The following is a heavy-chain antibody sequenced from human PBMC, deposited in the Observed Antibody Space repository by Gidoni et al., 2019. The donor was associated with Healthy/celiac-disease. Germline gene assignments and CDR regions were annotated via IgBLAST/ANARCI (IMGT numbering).Heavy chain of an antibody. Sequence: EVQLVEAGGGLVESVRSMRLCCTANGFTFGEYDMRWVRQAPRKGLEWVGYIRSTAYGGTTEYAASVKGSMTISKDDSKSIAFLQVNSLITEDTAVYYCTLTLGYCSSTSCYFDYWGQGTLVTVSS. CDR2: IRSTAYGGTT. CDR3: TLTLGYCSSTSCYFDY. V-gene: IGHV3-49*04. J-gene: IGHJ4*02. D-gene: IGHD2-2*01. CDR1: GFTFGEYD.